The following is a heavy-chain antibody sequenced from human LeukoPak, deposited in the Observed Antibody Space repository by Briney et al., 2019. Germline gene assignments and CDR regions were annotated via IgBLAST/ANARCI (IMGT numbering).Heavy chain of an antibody. CDR1: GYTFTNYG. Sequence: ASVKVSCKTSGYTFTNYGISWVRQAPGQGLEWMGWINPYTANTNSAQKLRDRVTLTTDASTSTAYMELRSLRSDDTAVYYCARVPSRGSEYFHHWGQGTLVTVSS. D-gene: IGHD3-10*01. V-gene: IGHV1-18*04. CDR3: ARVPSRGSEYFHH. J-gene: IGHJ1*01. CDR2: INPYTANT.